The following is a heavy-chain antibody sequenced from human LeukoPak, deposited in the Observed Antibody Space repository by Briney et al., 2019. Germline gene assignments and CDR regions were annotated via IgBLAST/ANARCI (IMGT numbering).Heavy chain of an antibody. J-gene: IGHJ2*01. Sequence: SETLSLTCTVSGYFISSDYYWDWIRQPPGKGLEWIGSIYYSGSTYYNPSLKSRVTISVDTSKNQFSLKLSSVTAADTAVYYCARRWYGDRYWYFDLWGRGTLVTVSS. D-gene: IGHD4-17*01. CDR2: IYYSGST. V-gene: IGHV4-38-2*02. CDR3: ARRWYGDRYWYFDL. CDR1: GYFISSDYY.